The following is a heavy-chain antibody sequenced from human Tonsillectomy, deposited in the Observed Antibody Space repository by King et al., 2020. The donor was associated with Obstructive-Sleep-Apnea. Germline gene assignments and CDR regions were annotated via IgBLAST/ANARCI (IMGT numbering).Heavy chain of an antibody. CDR2: ISDSCGRT. J-gene: IGHJ4*02. D-gene: IGHD4-17*01. Sequence: VQLVESGGGLVQPGGSLRLSCAASGFTFSNYAMSWVRQAPGKGLEWFSGISDSCGRTYYADSVKGRCTMSRDNSKNTLYLQMNSLRAEDTAVYYCAKDYGDYVYWGQGTLVTVSS. CDR1: GFTFSNYA. CDR3: AKDYGDYVY. V-gene: IGHV3-23*04.